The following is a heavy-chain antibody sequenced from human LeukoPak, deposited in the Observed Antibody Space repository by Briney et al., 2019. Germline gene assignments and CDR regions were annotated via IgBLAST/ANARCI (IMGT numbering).Heavy chain of an antibody. D-gene: IGHD3-10*01. Sequence: PSETLSLTCTVSGGSISSYYWSWIRQPPGKGLEWVGYIFYSGSTNYNPSLKSRVTISLNTSKNQFSLNLSSVTAADTAVYYCAREGSGSYLGHWFDPWGQGTLVTVSS. J-gene: IGHJ5*02. CDR3: AREGSGSYLGHWFDP. CDR2: IFYSGST. V-gene: IGHV4-59*01. CDR1: GGSISSYY.